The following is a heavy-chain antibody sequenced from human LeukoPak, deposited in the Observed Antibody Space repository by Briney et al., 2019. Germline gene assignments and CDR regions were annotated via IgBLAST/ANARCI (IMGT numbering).Heavy chain of an antibody. CDR2: INHSGST. CDR3: ARGLGIQLWLRVPYYFDY. Sequence: SETLSLTCAVYGGSFSGYYWSWIRQPPGKGLEWIGEINHSGSTNYNPSLKSRVTISVDTSKNQFSLKLSSVTAADTAVYYCARGLGIQLWLRVPYYFDYWGQGTLVTVSS. V-gene: IGHV4-34*01. D-gene: IGHD5-18*01. J-gene: IGHJ4*02. CDR1: GGSFSGYY.